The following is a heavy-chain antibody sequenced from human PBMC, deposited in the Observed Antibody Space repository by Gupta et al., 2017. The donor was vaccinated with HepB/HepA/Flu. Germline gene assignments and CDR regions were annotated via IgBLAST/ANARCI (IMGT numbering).Heavy chain of an antibody. Sequence: EVALLESGGGLVQPGGSLRLSCAASGLPFSSYARSWVRQAAGKGLEWVSAISGSGGSTYDADSMKGRFTISRDNSKNTLYLQMNSLRAEDTAVYYCAKGASSIAAEYYYMDVWGKGTTGTVSS. CDR2: ISGSGGST. CDR1: GLPFSSYA. CDR3: AKGASSIAAEYYYMDV. D-gene: IGHD6-6*01. V-gene: IGHV3-23*01. J-gene: IGHJ6*03.